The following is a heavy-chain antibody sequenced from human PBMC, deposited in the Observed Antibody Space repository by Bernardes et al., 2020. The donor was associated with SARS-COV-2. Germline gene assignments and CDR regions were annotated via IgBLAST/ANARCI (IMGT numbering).Heavy chain of an antibody. CDR3: ARAAGGGDDSSGYYYGYWFDP. D-gene: IGHD3-22*01. J-gene: IGHJ5*02. Sequence: ETLSLTCTVSGGSISSYYWSWIRQPAGKGLEWIGRIYTSGSTNYNPSLKSRVTMSVDTSKNQFSLKLSSVTAADTAVYYCARAAGGGDDSSGYYYGYWFDPWGQGTLVTVSS. V-gene: IGHV4-4*07. CDR2: IYTSGST. CDR1: GGSISSYY.